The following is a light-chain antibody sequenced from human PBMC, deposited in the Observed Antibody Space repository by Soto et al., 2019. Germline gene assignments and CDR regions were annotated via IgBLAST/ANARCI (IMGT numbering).Light chain of an antibody. CDR3: NSYTSSSLYV. Sequence: QSVLTQPASVSGSPGQWITISCTGTSSDVGGYNYVSWYQQHPGKAPKLLIHDVSHRPSGVSSRFSGSKSGNTASLTISGLQAEDEADYYCNSYTSSSLYVFGNGTKVTVL. J-gene: IGLJ1*01. CDR2: DVS. V-gene: IGLV2-14*01. CDR1: SSDVGGYNY.